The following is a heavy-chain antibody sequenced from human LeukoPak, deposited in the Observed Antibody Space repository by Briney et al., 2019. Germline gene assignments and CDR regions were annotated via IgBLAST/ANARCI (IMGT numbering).Heavy chain of an antibody. D-gene: IGHD3-10*01. J-gene: IGHJ6*02. CDR2: IIPISGIV. CDR1: GGTFSSDA. Sequence: GASVKVSCKASGGTFSSDAVSWVRQAPGLGLEWMGGIIPISGIVNYAQKFQGRVTITADESTSTAYMELSSLRSEDTAVYYCARVKELRGYHYGMDVWGQGTTVTVSS. CDR3: ARVKELRGYHYGMDV. V-gene: IGHV1-69*13.